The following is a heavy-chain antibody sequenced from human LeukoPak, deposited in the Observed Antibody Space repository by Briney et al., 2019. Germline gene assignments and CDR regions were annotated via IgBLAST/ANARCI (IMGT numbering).Heavy chain of an antibody. CDR3: AKDVLDSINWSRGDY. V-gene: IGHV3-23*01. D-gene: IGHD6-13*01. Sequence: PGGSLRLSSAASGFTFSSYAMSWVRQAPGKGLEWVSSLSGSGGTAYYADSVKGRFTISRDNGNNRLYLQMNIVRAEDTALYYCAKDVLDSINWSRGDYWGQGTLVTVSS. J-gene: IGHJ4*02. CDR2: LSGSGGTA. CDR1: GFTFSSYA.